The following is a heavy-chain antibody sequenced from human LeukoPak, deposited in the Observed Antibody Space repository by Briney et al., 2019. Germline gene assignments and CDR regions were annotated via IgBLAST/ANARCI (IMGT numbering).Heavy chain of an antibody. V-gene: IGHV3-74*01. CDR3: AKPAAADYYFDY. J-gene: IGHJ4*02. CDR1: GFTFSSYW. D-gene: IGHD6-13*01. CDR2: INTDGSST. Sequence: GSLRLSCAASGFTFSSYWIHWVRQAPGKGLVWVSRINTDGSSTSYADSVKGRFTISRDNAKNTLYLQMNSLRAEDTAVYYCAKPAAADYYFDYWGQGTLVTVSS.